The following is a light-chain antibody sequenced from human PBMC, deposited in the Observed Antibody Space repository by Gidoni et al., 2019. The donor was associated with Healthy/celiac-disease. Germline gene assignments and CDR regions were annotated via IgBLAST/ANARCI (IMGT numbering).Light chain of an antibody. V-gene: IGKV1-8*01. CDR2: AAS. J-gene: IGKJ1*01. CDR3: QQYYSYPRT. CDR1: QGISSY. Sequence: AIRRTQSPSSLSASTGDRVTITCRASQGISSYLAWYQQKPGKAPKLLIYAASTFQSGVPSRFSGSGSGTDFTLTISCLQSEDFAPYYCQQYYSYPRTFGQGTKVELK.